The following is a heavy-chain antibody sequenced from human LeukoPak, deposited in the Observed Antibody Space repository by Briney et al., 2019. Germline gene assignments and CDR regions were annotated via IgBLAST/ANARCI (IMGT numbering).Heavy chain of an antibody. D-gene: IGHD1-7*01. V-gene: IGHV4-34*01. Sequence: SETLSLTCAVYGGSFSGYYWSWIRQPPGKGLEWIGEINDSGSTNYNPSLKSRVTISEDTSKNQFSLKLTSVTAADTAVYYCARELELRSWGQGTLVTVSS. CDR3: ARELELRS. J-gene: IGHJ5*02. CDR1: GGSFSGYY. CDR2: INDSGST.